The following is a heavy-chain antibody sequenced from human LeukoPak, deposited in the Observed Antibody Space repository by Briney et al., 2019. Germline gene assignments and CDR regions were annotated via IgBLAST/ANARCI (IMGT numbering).Heavy chain of an antibody. CDR3: ARGSGSHRNIDY. CDR1: GFTFSNYA. CDR2: ISGSGGST. D-gene: IGHD1-26*01. Sequence: GGSLRLSCAASGFTFSNYAMSWVRQAPGKGLEWVSVISGSGGSTYYVDSVQGRFTISRDNSKNTLFLQMNSLRAEDTAVYYCARGSGSHRNIDYWGQGTLVTVSS. V-gene: IGHV3-23*01. J-gene: IGHJ4*02.